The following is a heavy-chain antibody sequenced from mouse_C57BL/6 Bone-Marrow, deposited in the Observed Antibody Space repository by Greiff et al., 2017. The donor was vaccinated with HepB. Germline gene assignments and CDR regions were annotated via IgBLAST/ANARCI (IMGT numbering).Heavy chain of an antibody. D-gene: IGHD1-1*01. CDR1: GFSLTSYG. V-gene: IGHV2-2*01. CDR2: IWSGGST. Sequence: VQLQQSGPGLVQPSQSLSITCTVSGFSLTSYGVHWVRQSPGKGLEWLGVIWSGGSTDYNAAFISRLSLSKDNSKSQVFFKMNSLQADDTAIYYCARWNSCITTVVEDYAMDYWGQGTSVTVSS. J-gene: IGHJ4*01. CDR3: ARWNSCITTVVEDYAMDY.